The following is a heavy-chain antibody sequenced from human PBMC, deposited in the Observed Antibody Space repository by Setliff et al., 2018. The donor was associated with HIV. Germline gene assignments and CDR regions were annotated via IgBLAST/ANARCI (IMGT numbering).Heavy chain of an antibody. CDR2: INPTSGDT. CDR1: GYTLTGYY. Sequence: ASVKVSCKASGYTLTGYYMNWVRQAPGQGLEWMGRINPTSGDTNYAQKFQGRVTMTRDTSISTAYMELSRLKSDDAAVYYCAREGISGSYFDYLCQGTLVTVSS. CDR3: AREGISGSYFDY. D-gene: IGHD1-26*01. J-gene: IGHJ4*02. V-gene: IGHV1-2*06.